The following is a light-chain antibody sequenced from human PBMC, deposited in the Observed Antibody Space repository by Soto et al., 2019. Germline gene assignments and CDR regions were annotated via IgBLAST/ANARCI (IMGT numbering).Light chain of an antibody. CDR1: QGISSS. CDR2: ASS. V-gene: IGKV1-9*01. CDR3: QQIDSYPRT. Sequence: IQLTQSPSSLSAYVGDRVTITCRAGQGISSSLAWYQQKPGKAPNLLISASSTLQTGVPSRFSGSGSGTDFALTISSLQPEDFATYYCQQIDSYPRTFGHGTTVEIK. J-gene: IGKJ1*01.